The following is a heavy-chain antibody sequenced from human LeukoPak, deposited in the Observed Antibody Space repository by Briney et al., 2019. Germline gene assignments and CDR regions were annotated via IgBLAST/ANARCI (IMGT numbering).Heavy chain of an antibody. D-gene: IGHD2-2*01. V-gene: IGHV4-34*01. CDR3: ARGGGIVVVPAAMGYAFDI. CDR1: GGSFSGYY. CDR2: INHGGST. Sequence: PSETLSLTCAVYGGSFSGYYWSWIRQPPGKGLEWIGEINHGGSTNYNPSLKSRVTISVDTSKNQFSLRLSSVTAADTAVYYCARGGGIVVVPAAMGYAFDIWGQGTMVTVSS. J-gene: IGHJ3*02.